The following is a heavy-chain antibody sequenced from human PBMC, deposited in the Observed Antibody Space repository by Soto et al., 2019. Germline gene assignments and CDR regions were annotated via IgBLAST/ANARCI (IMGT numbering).Heavy chain of an antibody. D-gene: IGHD2-21*01. CDR3: ARDNRRTIWSWRRDRDYYDGMDV. V-gene: IGHV1-69*13. CDR1: GGTFSSYA. J-gene: IGHJ6*01. CDR2: IIPIFGTA. Sequence: ASGKVSCKASGGTFSSYAISWVRKAPGQWLELMGGIIPIFGTANXPQNFQGRVXITADQSTSTSXMELSXLRAEDPAVYYCARDNRRTIWSWRRDRDYYDGMDVXG.